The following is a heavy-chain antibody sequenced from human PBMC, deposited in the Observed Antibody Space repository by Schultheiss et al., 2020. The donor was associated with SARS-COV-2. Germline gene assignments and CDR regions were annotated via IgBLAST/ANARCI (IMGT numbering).Heavy chain of an antibody. CDR3: ARWGALRGVDSSGRGVYYYYYGMDV. D-gene: IGHD6-19*01. CDR2: IYYSGST. Sequence: SETLSLTCTVSGGSISSGGYYWSWIRQHPGKGLEWIGYIYYSGSTYYNPSLKSRVTISVDTSKNQFSLKLSSVTAADTAVYYCARWGALRGVDSSGRGVYYYYYGMDVWGQGTLVTVSS. J-gene: IGHJ6*02. CDR1: GGSISSGGYY. V-gene: IGHV4-31*03.